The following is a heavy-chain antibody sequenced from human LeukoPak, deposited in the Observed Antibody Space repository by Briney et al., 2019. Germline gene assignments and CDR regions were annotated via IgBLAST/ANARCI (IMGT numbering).Heavy chain of an antibody. Sequence: ASVKVSCKASGYTFTSYDINWVRQATGQGLEWMGWMNPNSGNTGYAQKFQGRVTMTRNTSISTAYMELSSLRSEDTAVYYCARVNVPQGRRIAAAVWFDPWGQGTLVTVSS. CDR2: MNPNSGNT. CDR3: ARVNVPQGRRIAAAVWFDP. CDR1: GYTFTSYD. V-gene: IGHV1-8*01. D-gene: IGHD6-13*01. J-gene: IGHJ5*02.